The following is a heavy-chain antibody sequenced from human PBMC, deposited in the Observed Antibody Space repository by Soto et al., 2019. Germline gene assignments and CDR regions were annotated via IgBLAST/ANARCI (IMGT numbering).Heavy chain of an antibody. J-gene: IGHJ3*02. CDR2: ISYDGSNK. CDR1: GFTFSSYA. CDR3: ASYDSSGSYIPRRAFDI. Sequence: GGSLRLSCAASGFTFSSYAMHWVRQAPGKGLEWVAVISYDGSNKYYADSVKGRFTISRDNSKNTLYLQMNSLRAEDTAVYYRASYDSSGSYIPRRAFDIWGQGTMVTVSS. V-gene: IGHV3-30-3*01. D-gene: IGHD3-22*01.